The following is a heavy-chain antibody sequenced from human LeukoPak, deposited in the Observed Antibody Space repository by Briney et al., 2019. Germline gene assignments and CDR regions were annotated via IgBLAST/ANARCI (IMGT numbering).Heavy chain of an antibody. D-gene: IGHD6-19*01. V-gene: IGHV1-18*01. Sequence: ASVKVSCKASGYTFTSYGISWVRQAPGQGLEWMGWISAYNGNTNYAQKLQGRVTMTTDTSTSTAYMELRSLRSDDTAVYYCARVSQSPTSSGWGNWFDPWGQGTLVTVST. CDR3: ARVSQSPTSSGWGNWFDP. CDR2: ISAYNGNT. CDR1: GYTFTSYG. J-gene: IGHJ5*02.